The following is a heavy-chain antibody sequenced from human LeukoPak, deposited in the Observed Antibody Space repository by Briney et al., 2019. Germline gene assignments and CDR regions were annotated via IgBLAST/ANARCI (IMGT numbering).Heavy chain of an antibody. Sequence: ASVKVSCKASGYTFTSYGISWVRQAPGQGLEWMGWISAYNGNTNYAQKLQGRVTMTTDTSTSTAYMELRSLRSDDTAVYYCARDTGGRGRLDGFDIWGQGTMVTVSS. CDR3: ARDTGGRGRLDGFDI. D-gene: IGHD5-24*01. J-gene: IGHJ3*02. V-gene: IGHV1-18*01. CDR2: ISAYNGNT. CDR1: GYTFTSYG.